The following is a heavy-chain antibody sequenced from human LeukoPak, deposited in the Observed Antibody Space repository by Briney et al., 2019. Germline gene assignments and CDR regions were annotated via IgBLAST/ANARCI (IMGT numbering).Heavy chain of an antibody. CDR1: GGSISSSSNY. V-gene: IGHV4-39*01. CDR2: AYYSGST. J-gene: IGHJ3*02. D-gene: IGHD6-19*01. Sequence: PSETLSLTCTVSGGSISSSSNYWGWIRQSPGKGLEWIGSAYYSGSTYYNPSVKSRVTISVDTSKNQFSLNLSSVTAADTAVYFCARNRSIAVTGIGRPNAFDIWGQGTMVTVAS. CDR3: ARNRSIAVTGIGRPNAFDI.